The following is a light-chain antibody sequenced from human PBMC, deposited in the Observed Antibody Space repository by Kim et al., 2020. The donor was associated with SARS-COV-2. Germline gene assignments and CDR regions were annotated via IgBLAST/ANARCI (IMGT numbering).Light chain of an antibody. CDR1: QSISSY. CDR3: QQSHSTPRT. J-gene: IGKJ1*01. CDR2: AAS. Sequence: DIQMTQSPSSLSASVGDRVTITCRASQSISSYLNWYQQKPGKAPNLLIYAASSLQSGVPSRFSGSGSGTDFTLTISSLQPEDFATYYCQQSHSTPRTFGQGTKVDIK. V-gene: IGKV1-39*01.